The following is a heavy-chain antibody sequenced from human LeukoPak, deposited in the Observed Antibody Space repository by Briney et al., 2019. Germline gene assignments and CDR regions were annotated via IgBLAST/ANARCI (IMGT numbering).Heavy chain of an antibody. D-gene: IGHD6-13*01. Sequence: GRSLRLSCGASGFTFDDYGMHWVRQAPGKGLEWVSTISWNSASVGYVDSVKGRFTISRDNAKKTLYLQMNSLRPEDTALYYCAKDYGYSSSWYDYWGQGTLVTVSS. CDR1: GFTFDDYG. V-gene: IGHV3-9*01. CDR2: ISWNSASV. J-gene: IGHJ4*02. CDR3: AKDYGYSSSWYDY.